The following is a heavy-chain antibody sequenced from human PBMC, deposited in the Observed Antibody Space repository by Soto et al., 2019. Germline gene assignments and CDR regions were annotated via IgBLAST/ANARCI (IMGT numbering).Heavy chain of an antibody. J-gene: IGHJ5*02. V-gene: IGHV3-30*03. CDR3: TREVIVAVGTIRWFDP. D-gene: IGHD3-22*01. Sequence: QVQVVESGGGVVQPGRSLRLSCAASGFTFGTYAMHWVRQAPGKGLEWVAVISHDGSNTDYGDSVKGRFTISRDNSKSTLSLQMNSLRAEDTAVYYCTREVIVAVGTIRWFDPWGQGTLVTVSS. CDR1: GFTFGTYA. CDR2: ISHDGSNT.